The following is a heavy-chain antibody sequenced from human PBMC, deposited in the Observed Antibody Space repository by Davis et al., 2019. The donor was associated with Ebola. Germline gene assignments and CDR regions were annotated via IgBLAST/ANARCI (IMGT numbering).Heavy chain of an antibody. Sequence: ASVKVSCKASGYTFTSYAMHWVRQAPGQRLEWMGWISAYNGNTNYAQKLQGRVTMTTDTSTSTAYMELRSLRSDDTAVYYCARDVEVVGIAAGSYLYYYYGMDVWGQGTTVTVSS. CDR3: ARDVEVVGIAAGSYLYYYYGMDV. CDR1: GYTFTSYA. V-gene: IGHV1-18*01. CDR2: ISAYNGNT. J-gene: IGHJ6*02. D-gene: IGHD3-10*01.